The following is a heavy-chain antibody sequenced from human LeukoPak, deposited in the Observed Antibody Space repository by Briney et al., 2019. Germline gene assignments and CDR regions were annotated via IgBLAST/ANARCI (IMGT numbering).Heavy chain of an antibody. D-gene: IGHD4-11*01. CDR3: ARSAPLTTISLFDY. Sequence: GGSLRLSCAASGFTFNTYSMNWVRQAPGKGLEWISYIRSSSSIIYYADSVKCRFTVSRDNAKNSLFLQMNSLRDEDTAVYYCARSAPLTTISLFDYWGPGTLVTVSS. V-gene: IGHV3-48*02. CDR1: GFTFNTYS. J-gene: IGHJ4*02. CDR2: IRSSSSII.